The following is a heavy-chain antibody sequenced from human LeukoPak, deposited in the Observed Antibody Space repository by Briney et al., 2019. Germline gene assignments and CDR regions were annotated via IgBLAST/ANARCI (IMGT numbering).Heavy chain of an antibody. CDR2: IYYSGST. CDR1: GGSISSGGYY. Sequence: PSETLSLTCTVSGGSISSGGYYWSWIRQHPGKGLEWIGYIYYSGSTYYNPSPKSRVTISVDTSKNQFSLKLSSVTAADTAVYYCARALGGHYGDYNYYFDYWGQGTLVTVSS. D-gene: IGHD4-17*01. V-gene: IGHV4-31*03. CDR3: ARALGGHYGDYNYYFDY. J-gene: IGHJ4*02.